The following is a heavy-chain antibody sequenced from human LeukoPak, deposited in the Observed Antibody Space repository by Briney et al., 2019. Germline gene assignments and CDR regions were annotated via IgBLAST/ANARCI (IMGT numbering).Heavy chain of an antibody. J-gene: IGHJ4*02. CDR1: GFTFNSYV. CDR3: TRVGYIDEGIDY. CDR2: INGGGGNT. Sequence: GGSLRLSCAASGFTFNSYVMSWVRQAPGKGLEWVSAINGGGGNTYYADSVKGRFTISRDNSKNMVYLQMNSLRAEDTAIYYCTRVGYIDEGIDYWGQGTLVTFSS. V-gene: IGHV3-23*01. D-gene: IGHD5-24*01.